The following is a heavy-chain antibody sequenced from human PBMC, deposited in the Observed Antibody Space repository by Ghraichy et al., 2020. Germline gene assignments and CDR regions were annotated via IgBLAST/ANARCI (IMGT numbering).Heavy chain of an antibody. V-gene: IGHV3-23*01. J-gene: IGHJ6*03. CDR3: AKTASPHYYFMDV. CDR1: GFTFGSYA. D-gene: IGHD2-21*02. Sequence: GGSLRLSCAASGFTFGSYAMRWVRQTPGKGLEWVSAISKSADDTYYADSVRGRFTISRDNSTNTLYLHMDSLRAEDSAVYYCAKTASPHYYFMDVWGKGTTVTVSS. CDR2: ISKSADDT.